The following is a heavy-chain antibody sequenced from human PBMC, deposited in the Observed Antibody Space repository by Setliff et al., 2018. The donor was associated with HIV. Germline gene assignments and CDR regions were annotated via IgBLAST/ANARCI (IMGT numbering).Heavy chain of an antibody. D-gene: IGHD4-17*01. CDR1: GYTLSELS. J-gene: IGHJ3*02. V-gene: IGHV1-24*01. Sequence: ASVKVSCKVSGYTLSELSRHWVRQAPGKGLEWMGGFDPEEGEIMFAQRLQGRLNMTEDTSTGTAYMELSSLRSEDTAVYYCVTVGINDYGGYTGGFDIWGQGTVVTVS. CDR2: FDPEEGEI. CDR3: VTVGINDYGGYTGGFDI.